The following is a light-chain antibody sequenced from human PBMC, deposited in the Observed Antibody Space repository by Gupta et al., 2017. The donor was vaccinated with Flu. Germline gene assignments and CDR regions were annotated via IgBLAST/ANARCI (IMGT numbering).Light chain of an antibody. Sequence: NFLLTQPPSVSESPGKTVTISCTRSSGSIASNYVQWYQQRPGSAPTTVIYEDNQRPSGIPGRFSGSIDSASNTASLTISGREKEDEADYYCQAADSSLRVAFGGGTKLTVL. CDR2: EDN. CDR1: SGSIASNY. J-gene: IGLJ2*01. V-gene: IGLV6-57*03. CDR3: QAADSSLRVA.